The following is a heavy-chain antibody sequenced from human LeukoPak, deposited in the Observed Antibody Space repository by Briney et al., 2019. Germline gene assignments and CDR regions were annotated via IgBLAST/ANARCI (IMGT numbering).Heavy chain of an antibody. D-gene: IGHD4-17*01. Sequence: SETLSLTCAVSTDSFSSHYWTWIRQPPGKGLEWIGYISYIGSTNYNPSLKSRVTISIDTSKNQFSLRLSSVTAADTAVYYCARDVVTVTKGFDIGGQGTMVSVSS. CDR3: ARDVVTVTKGFDI. J-gene: IGHJ3*02. CDR2: ISYIGST. CDR1: TDSFSSHY. V-gene: IGHV4-59*11.